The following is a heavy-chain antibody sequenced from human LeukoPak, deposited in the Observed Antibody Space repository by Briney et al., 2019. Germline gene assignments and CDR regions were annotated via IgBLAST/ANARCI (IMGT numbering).Heavy chain of an antibody. Sequence: SETLSLTCTVSGGSISSSSYYWGWIRQPPGKGLEWIGSIYYSGSTYYNPSLKSRVTISVDTSKNQFSLKLSSVTAADTAVYYCARTSYDFWSGYYTGDAFDIWGQGTMVTVSS. J-gene: IGHJ3*02. D-gene: IGHD3-3*01. V-gene: IGHV4-39*01. CDR3: ARTSYDFWSGYYTGDAFDI. CDR1: GGSISSSSYY. CDR2: IYYSGST.